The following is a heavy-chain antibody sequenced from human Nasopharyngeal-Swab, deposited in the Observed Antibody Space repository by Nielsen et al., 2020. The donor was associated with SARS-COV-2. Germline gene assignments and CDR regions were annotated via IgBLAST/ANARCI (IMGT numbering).Heavy chain of an antibody. CDR3: ARGGDPREVVAATDCFDP. J-gene: IGHJ5*02. Sequence: ASVKVSCKVSGYSLNELSMHWVRQAPGQGLEWMGIINPGGGSARYSQNFQGRVTMTRDTSTSTVYMELSSLRSEDTAVYYCARGGDPREVVAATDCFDPWGQGTLVTVSS. V-gene: IGHV1-46*02. CDR2: INPGGGSA. CDR1: GYSLNELS. D-gene: IGHD2-15*01.